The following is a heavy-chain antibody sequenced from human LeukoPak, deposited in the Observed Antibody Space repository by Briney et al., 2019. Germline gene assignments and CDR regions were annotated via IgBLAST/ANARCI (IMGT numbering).Heavy chain of an antibody. V-gene: IGHV4-59*01. CDR2: IYYTGST. D-gene: IGHD3-22*01. CDR3: ARLTTYSFDTNGYSAFDS. J-gene: IGHJ4*02. CDR1: GDSLGCYY. Sequence: PSETLSLTCNVSGDSLGCYYWTWIRQPPGKGLEWIGYIYYTGSTNYNPSLKSRVTISVDTSKNQFFLKLSSVTAADTALYFCARLTTYSFDTNGYSAFDSWGQGTLVTVSS.